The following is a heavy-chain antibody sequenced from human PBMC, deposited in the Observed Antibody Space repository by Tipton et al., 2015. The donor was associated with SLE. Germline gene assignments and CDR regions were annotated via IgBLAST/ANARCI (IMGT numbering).Heavy chain of an antibody. J-gene: IGHJ4*02. D-gene: IGHD1-1*01. CDR1: GESFNGYF. V-gene: IGHV4-34*12. CDR3: ARVAATEVFDY. Sequence: TLSLTCAVYGESFNGYFWTWIRQPPGKGLEWIAEIIHSGVTNYNPSLRSRVTISVDMSKIQVSLKLSSVTAADTAVYYCARVAATEVFDYWGQGTLVTVSS. CDR2: IIHSGVT.